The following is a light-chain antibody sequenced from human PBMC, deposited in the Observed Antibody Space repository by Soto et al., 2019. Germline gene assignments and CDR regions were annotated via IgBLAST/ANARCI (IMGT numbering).Light chain of an antibody. CDR3: QQYNIWPPWT. CDR2: DAS. J-gene: IGKJ1*01. CDR1: QSFTTN. Sequence: ILMTQSPATLSVSPGERATLSGRASQSFTTNLAWYQQNPGQPPRLRIYDASTRATGIPARFSGRVSGKEFTLTISGLQSADVAVYYCQQYNIWPPWTFGQGTKVEVK. V-gene: IGKV3-15*01.